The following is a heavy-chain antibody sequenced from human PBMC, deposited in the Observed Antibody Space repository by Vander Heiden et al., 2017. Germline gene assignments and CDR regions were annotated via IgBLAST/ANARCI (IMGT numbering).Heavy chain of an antibody. J-gene: IGHJ4*02. CDR2: ISYDGSNK. CDR1: GFTFSSYA. D-gene: IGHD6-19*01. Sequence: QVQLVESGGGVVQPGRSLRLSCAASGFTFSSYAMHWVRQAPGKGLEWVAVISYDGSNKYYADSVKGRFTISRDNSKNTLYLQMNSLRAEDTAVYYCASVAQWLGIQIDYWGQGTLVTVSS. V-gene: IGHV3-30-3*01. CDR3: ASVAQWLGIQIDY.